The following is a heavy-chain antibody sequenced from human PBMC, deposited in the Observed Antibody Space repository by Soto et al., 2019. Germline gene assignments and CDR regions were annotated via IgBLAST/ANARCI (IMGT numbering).Heavy chain of an antibody. D-gene: IGHD3-22*01. CDR2: IIPIFGTA. CDR1: GGTFSSYA. CDR3: ARPRGYYYDSSGYSTYYYYGMDV. Sequence: QVQLVQSGAEVKKPGSSVKVSCKASGGTFSSYAISWVRQAPGQGLEWMGGIIPIFGTANYAQKFQGRVTITADESTSTAYMELSSLRSEDTAVYDCARPRGYYYDSSGYSTYYYYGMDVWGQGTTVTVSS. J-gene: IGHJ6*02. V-gene: IGHV1-69*01.